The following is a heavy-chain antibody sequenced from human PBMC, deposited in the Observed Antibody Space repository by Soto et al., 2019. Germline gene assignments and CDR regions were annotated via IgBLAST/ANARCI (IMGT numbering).Heavy chain of an antibody. CDR1: GDSISTVDYF. Sequence: SETLSLTCSVSGDSISTVDYFWAWIRQPPGQALEYIGYIYKSTTTYYNPSFESRVAISLDTSKSQFSLTVTSVTAADTAVYFCARGRYCLNGRCFPTWFDSWGQGTLVTVSS. CDR3: ARGRYCLNGRCFPTWFDS. D-gene: IGHD2-15*01. J-gene: IGHJ5*01. V-gene: IGHV4-30-4*01. CDR2: IYKSTTT.